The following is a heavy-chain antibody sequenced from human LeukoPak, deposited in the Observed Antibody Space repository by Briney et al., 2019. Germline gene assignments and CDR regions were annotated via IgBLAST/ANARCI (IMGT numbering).Heavy chain of an antibody. CDR3: AARPPRAVAGPFDY. CDR1: GFAFSSYA. Sequence: GGSLRLSCAASGFAFSSYAMGWVRPAPGKGLEWVSTISGTGCSTYYADSVKGRFTISRDSSKNTLSLQMNSLRAEDTAVYYCAARPPRAVAGPFDYWGQGTLVTVSS. V-gene: IGHV3-23*01. D-gene: IGHD6-19*01. J-gene: IGHJ4*02. CDR2: ISGTGCST.